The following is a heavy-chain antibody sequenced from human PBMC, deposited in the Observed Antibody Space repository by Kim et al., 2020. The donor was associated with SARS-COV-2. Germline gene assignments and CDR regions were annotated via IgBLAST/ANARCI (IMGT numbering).Heavy chain of an antibody. D-gene: IGHD6-19*01. CDR3: ARSRWLVLKGFDY. Sequence: FQGRITITRDPSPSTAYLELGSLRAEDTAVYYCARSRWLVLKGFDYWGQGTLVTVSS. J-gene: IGHJ4*02. V-gene: IGHV1-3*01.